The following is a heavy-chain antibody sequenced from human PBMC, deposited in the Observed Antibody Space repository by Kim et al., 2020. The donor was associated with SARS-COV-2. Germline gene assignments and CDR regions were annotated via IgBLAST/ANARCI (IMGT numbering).Heavy chain of an antibody. Sequence: GGSLRLSCAASGFTFSSYSMNWVRQAPGKGLEWVSSISSSSSYIYYADSVKGRFTISRDNAKNSLYLQMNSLRAEDTAVYYCARADRGFLEWSTAYYFDYWGQGTLVTVSS. CDR2: ISSSSSYI. CDR1: GFTFSSYS. J-gene: IGHJ4*02. CDR3: ARADRGFLEWSTAYYFDY. D-gene: IGHD3-3*01. V-gene: IGHV3-21*01.